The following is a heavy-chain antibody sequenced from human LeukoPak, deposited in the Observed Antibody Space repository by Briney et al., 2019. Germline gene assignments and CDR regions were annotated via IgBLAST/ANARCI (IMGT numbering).Heavy chain of an antibody. V-gene: IGHV1-69*05. J-gene: IGHJ3*02. CDR3: AREVGDQRASDI. Sequence: SVKVSCKASGGTFSSNAISWVRQAPGQGLEWMGGIIPIFGTANYAQKFQGRVTITTDESTSTAYMELSSLRSEDTAVYYCAREVGDQRASDIWGQGTMVTVSS. CDR2: IIPIFGTA. CDR1: GGTFSSNA. D-gene: IGHD3-16*01.